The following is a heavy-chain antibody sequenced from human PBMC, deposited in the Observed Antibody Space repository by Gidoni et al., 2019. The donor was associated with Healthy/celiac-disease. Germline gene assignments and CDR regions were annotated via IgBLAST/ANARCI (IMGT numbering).Heavy chain of an antibody. CDR2: ISGSGGST. V-gene: IGHV3-23*01. CDR3: AKEELDYYDSSGSSFWGWFDP. Sequence: EVQLLESGGGLVQPGGSLRLSCAASGFTFSSYAMSWVRQAPGKGLEWVSAISGSGGSTYYADSVKGRFTISRDNSKNTLYLQMNSLRAEDTAVYYCAKEELDYYDSSGSSFWGWFDPWGQGTLVTVSS. CDR1: GFTFSSYA. J-gene: IGHJ5*02. D-gene: IGHD3-22*01.